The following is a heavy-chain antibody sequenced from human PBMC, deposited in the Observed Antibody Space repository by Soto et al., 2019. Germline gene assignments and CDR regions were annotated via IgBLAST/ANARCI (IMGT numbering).Heavy chain of an antibody. J-gene: IGHJ6*03. CDR3: ARLVVRGYSGYDPNYYYYYYMDV. CDR2: ISSSSSYI. Sequence: GGSLRLSCAASGFTFSSYSMNWVRQAPGKGLEWVSSISSSSSYIYYADSVKGRFTISRDNAKNSLYLQMNSLRDEDTAVYYCARLVVRGYSGYDPNYYYYYYMDVWGKGTTVTVSS. V-gene: IGHV3-21*01. CDR1: GFTFSSYS. D-gene: IGHD5-12*01.